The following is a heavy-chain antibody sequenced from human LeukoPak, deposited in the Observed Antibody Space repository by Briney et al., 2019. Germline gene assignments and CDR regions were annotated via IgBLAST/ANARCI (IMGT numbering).Heavy chain of an antibody. CDR2: INHSGST. CDR3: ARRKGPKSRAGSSYWYFDL. Sequence: PSETLSLTCAVYGGSFSGYYWSWIRQPPGKGLEWIGEINHSGSTNYNPSLKSRVTISVDTSKNQFSLKLSSVTAADTAVYYCARRKGPKSRAGSSYWYFDLWGRGTLVTVSS. J-gene: IGHJ2*01. V-gene: IGHV4-34*01. D-gene: IGHD2/OR15-2a*01. CDR1: GGSFSGYY.